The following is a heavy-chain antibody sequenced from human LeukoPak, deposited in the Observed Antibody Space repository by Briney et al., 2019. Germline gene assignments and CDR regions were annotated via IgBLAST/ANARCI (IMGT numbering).Heavy chain of an antibody. V-gene: IGHV3-23*01. D-gene: IGHD6-19*01. CDR3: ARGSSSGWSLGDY. CDR2: MGGRGSSR. Sequence: GGSLRLSCAASGFTFSSYAMSWVRQAPGKGLEWVLAMGGRGSSRYYGASVKGRLTISRDNSKNRRDLQMISLRAGDTAVYYCARGSSSGWSLGDYWGQGTLVTVSS. J-gene: IGHJ4*02. CDR1: GFTFSSYA.